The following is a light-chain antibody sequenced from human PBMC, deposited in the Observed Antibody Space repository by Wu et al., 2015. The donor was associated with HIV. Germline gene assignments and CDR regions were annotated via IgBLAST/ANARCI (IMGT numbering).Light chain of an antibody. Sequence: VGERVTMTCRASESLIIDWPGSAETXESPSTPDLLGIQFRXGAPSRFSGSGSETEFTLTIASLQPDDFATYYCQQYSSYSAWTFGQGTKVEIK. CDR3: QQYSSYSAWT. CDR2: GI. J-gene: IGKJ1*01. V-gene: IGKV1-5*03. CDR1: ESLII.